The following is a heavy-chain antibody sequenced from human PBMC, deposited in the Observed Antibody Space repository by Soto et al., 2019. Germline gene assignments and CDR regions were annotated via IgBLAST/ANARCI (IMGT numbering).Heavy chain of an antibody. D-gene: IGHD2-8*01. CDR3: AKTRGAMIYAISVYGMDV. CDR2: ISGSADST. V-gene: IGHV3-23*01. CDR1: GFSFSSFA. J-gene: IGHJ6*02. Sequence: EVQLLESGGGFIHPGGSLRLSCAASGFSFSSFAMNWVRQAPGKGLEWVSIISGSADSTFYADSVKGRFTISRDNSKSTLYLQINSLIAEATAVYYCAKTRGAMIYAISVYGMDVWGQGTTVTVSS.